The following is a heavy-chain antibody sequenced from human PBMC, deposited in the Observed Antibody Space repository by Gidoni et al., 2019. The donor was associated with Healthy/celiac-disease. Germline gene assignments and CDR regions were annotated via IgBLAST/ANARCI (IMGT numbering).Heavy chain of an antibody. CDR3: TRGGKNNYYYYGMDV. D-gene: IGHD1-1*01. CDR2: IRSKANRYAT. Sequence: EVQLVESGGGLVQPGGSLKLSCAASGFPFSGSAMHWVRQASGKGLEWVGRIRSKANRYATAYAASVKGRFTISRDDSKNTAYLQMNSLKTEDTAVYYCTRGGKNNYYYYGMDVWGQGTTVTVSS. J-gene: IGHJ6*02. CDR1: GFPFSGSA. V-gene: IGHV3-73*02.